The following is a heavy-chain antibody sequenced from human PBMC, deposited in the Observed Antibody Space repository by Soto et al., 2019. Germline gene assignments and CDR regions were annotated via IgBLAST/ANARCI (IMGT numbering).Heavy chain of an antibody. D-gene: IGHD3-10*01. V-gene: IGHV4-4*02. CDR3: ARMVSGTSVFDY. Sequence: PSETLSLTCAVSSGSISSSNWWTWVRQPPGKGLEWIGEIYHSGSTTYNPSLKSRVTMSVDKSKNQFSLNLTSVTAADTAVYYCARMVSGTSVFDYWGRGTLVTVSS. CDR1: SGSISSSNW. CDR2: IYHSGST. J-gene: IGHJ4*02.